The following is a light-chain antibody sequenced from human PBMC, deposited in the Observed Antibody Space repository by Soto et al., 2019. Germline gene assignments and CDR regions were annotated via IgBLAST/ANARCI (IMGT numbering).Light chain of an antibody. V-gene: IGKV1-39*01. Sequence: DIQMTQSPSSLSASVGDTVTITCRASQIISTYLTWYQQKPGKAPKLLIYAAYNLQSGVPSRFSGSGSGTVFTLTISSLQPEDFAAYYCQQSYDMPWTFGQGTKVEIK. J-gene: IGKJ1*01. CDR2: AAY. CDR1: QIISTY. CDR3: QQSYDMPWT.